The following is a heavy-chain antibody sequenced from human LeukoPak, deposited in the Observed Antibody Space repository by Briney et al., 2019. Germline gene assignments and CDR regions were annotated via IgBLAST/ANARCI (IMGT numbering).Heavy chain of an antibody. CDR3: AGSYFDWLLPFDY. CDR2: IYYSGST. CDR1: GGSISSYY. J-gene: IGHJ4*02. V-gene: IGHV4-59*01. Sequence: SETLSLTCTVSGGSISSYYWSWIRQPPGKGLEWIGYIYYSGSTNYNPSLKSRVTISVDTSKNQFSLKPSSVTAADTAVYYCAGSYFDWLLPFDYWGQGTLVTVSS. D-gene: IGHD3-9*01.